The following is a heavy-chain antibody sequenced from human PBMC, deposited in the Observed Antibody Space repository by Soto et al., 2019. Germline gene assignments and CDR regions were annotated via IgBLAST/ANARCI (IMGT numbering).Heavy chain of an antibody. CDR3: ARAFFYQGSDSRGYSFDAFDF. J-gene: IGHJ3*01. CDR2: ISAHTGSS. CDR1: GYTFTSSG. Sequence: QVQLVQSGAEVKKPGASVKVSCKASGYTFTSSGMSWVRQAPGQGLEWMGWISAHTGSSEYAQRFQGRVTMTTDRSTSTAYMELRSLRSVDTAVYDCARAFFYQGSDSRGYSFDAFDFWGPGTLVTVSS. D-gene: IGHD3-22*01. V-gene: IGHV1-18*01.